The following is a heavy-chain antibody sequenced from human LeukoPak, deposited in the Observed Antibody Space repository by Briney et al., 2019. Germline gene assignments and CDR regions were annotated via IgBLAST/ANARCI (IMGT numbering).Heavy chain of an antibody. V-gene: IGHV4-38-2*01. CDR1: GYSISSGYY. CDR3: ARQQGGIVGATDAFDI. D-gene: IGHD1-26*01. J-gene: IGHJ3*02. Sequence: SETLSLTCAVSGYSISSGYYWGWLRQPPVKGLEWIGSIYHSGSTYYNPSLKSRVTISVDTSKNQFSLKLSSVTAADTAVYYCARQQGGIVGATDAFDIWGQGTMVTVSS. CDR2: IYHSGST.